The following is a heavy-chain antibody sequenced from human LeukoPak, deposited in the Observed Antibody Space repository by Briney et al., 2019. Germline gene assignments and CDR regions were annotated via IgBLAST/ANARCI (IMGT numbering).Heavy chain of an antibody. J-gene: IGHJ4*02. V-gene: IGHV4-61*08. CDR3: ARGRLVTPLDY. CDR1: GGSISSDDYY. D-gene: IGHD4-4*01. CDR2: IYYSGST. Sequence: SETLSLTCTVSGGSISSDDYYWSWIRQPPGKGLEWIGYIYYSGSTNYNPSLKSRVTISVDTSKNQFSLKLSSVTAADTAVYYCARGRLVTPLDYWGQGTLVTVSS.